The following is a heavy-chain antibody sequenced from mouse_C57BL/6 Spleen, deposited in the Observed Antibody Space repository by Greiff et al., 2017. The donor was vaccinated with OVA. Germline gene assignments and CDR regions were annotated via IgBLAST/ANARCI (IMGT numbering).Heavy chain of an antibody. CDR3: ARPNWDDWYFDV. Sequence: VQLKESGPGLVKPSQSLSLTCSVTGYSITSGYYWNWIRQFPGNKLEWMGYISYDGSNNYNPSLKNRIPITRDTSKNQFFLKLNSVTTEDTATYYCARPNWDDWYFDVWGTGTTVTVSS. CDR2: ISYDGSN. CDR1: GYSITSGYY. D-gene: IGHD4-1*01. J-gene: IGHJ1*03. V-gene: IGHV3-6*01.